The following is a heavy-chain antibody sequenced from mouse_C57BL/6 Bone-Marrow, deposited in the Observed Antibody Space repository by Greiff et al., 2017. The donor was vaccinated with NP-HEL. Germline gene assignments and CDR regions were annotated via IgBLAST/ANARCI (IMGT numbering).Heavy chain of an antibody. CDR1: GYTFTSYW. CDR3: AREAIYWDYFDY. CDR2: IDPSDSET. J-gene: IGHJ2*01. Sequence: QVQLQQSGAELVRPGSSVKLSCKASGYTFTSYWMHWVKQRPIQGLEWIGNIDPSDSETHYNQKFKDKATLTVDKSSSTAYMQLSSLTSEDSAVYYCAREAIYWDYFDYWGQGTTLTVSS. D-gene: IGHD1-1*01. V-gene: IGHV1-52*01.